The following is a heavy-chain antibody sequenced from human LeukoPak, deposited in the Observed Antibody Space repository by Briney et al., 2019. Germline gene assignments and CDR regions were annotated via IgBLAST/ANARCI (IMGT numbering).Heavy chain of an antibody. CDR2: ISAYNGNT. D-gene: IGHD3-10*01. Sequence: ASVKVSCKASGYTFTSYGISWVRQAPGQGLEWMGWISAYNGNTNYAQKLQGRVTMTADTSTSTAYMELRSLRSDDTAVYYCARHYYGSGSYYNDYWGQGTLVTVSS. V-gene: IGHV1-18*01. CDR1: GYTFTSYG. CDR3: ARHYYGSGSYYNDY. J-gene: IGHJ4*02.